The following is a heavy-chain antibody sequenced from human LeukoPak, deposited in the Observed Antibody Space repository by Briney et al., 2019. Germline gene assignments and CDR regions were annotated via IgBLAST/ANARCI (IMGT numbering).Heavy chain of an antibody. V-gene: IGHV3-21*01. J-gene: IGHJ4*02. CDR3: ARDPYYYDSSGLGYY. CDR1: GFTVSSNY. CDR2: ISSSSSYI. Sequence: PGGSLRLSCAASGFTVSSNYMNWVRQAPGKGLEWVSFISSSSSYIYYADSVKGRFTISRDNAKNSLYLQMNSLRAEDTAVYYCARDPYYYDSSGLGYYWGQGTLVTVSS. D-gene: IGHD3-22*01.